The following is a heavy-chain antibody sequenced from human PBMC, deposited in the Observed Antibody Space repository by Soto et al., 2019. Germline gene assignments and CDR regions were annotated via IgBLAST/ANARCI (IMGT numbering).Heavy chain of an antibody. CDR3: ARDRTVTTPYYYYGMDV. CDR2: ISYDGSNK. D-gene: IGHD4-17*01. J-gene: IGHJ6*02. Sequence: QVQLVESGGGVVQSGRSLRLSCAASGFTFSSYAMHWVRQAPGKGLEWVAVISYDGSNKYYADSVKGRFTISRDNSKNTLYLQMNSLRAEDTAVYYCARDRTVTTPYYYYGMDVWGQGTTVTVSS. V-gene: IGHV3-30-3*01. CDR1: GFTFSSYA.